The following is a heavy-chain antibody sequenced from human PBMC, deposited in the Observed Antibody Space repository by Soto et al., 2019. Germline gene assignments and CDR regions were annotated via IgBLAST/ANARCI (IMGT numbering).Heavy chain of an antibody. CDR2: ISSSSSTI. CDR3: ATDLFSSGYYPTQLEY. Sequence: GGSLRLSCAASGFTFSSYSMNWVRQAPGKGLEWVSYISSSSSTIYYADSVKGRFTISRDNAKNSLYLQMNSLRDEDTAVYYCATDLFSSGYYPTQLEYWGQGTLVTVSS. J-gene: IGHJ4*02. CDR1: GFTFSSYS. D-gene: IGHD3-22*01. V-gene: IGHV3-48*02.